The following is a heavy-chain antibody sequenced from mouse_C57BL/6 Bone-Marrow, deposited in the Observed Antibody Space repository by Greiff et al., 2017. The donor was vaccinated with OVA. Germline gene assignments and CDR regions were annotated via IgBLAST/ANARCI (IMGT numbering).Heavy chain of an antibody. J-gene: IGHJ2*01. V-gene: IGHV1-75*01. CDR1: GYTFTDYY. D-gene: IGHD1-1*01. Sequence: VKLVESGPELVKPGASVKISCKASGYTFTDYYINWVKQRPGQGLEWIGWIFPGSGSTYYNEKFKGKATLTVDKSSSTAYMLLSSLTSEDSAVYFCAREDLVTTVVAVDYWGQGTTLTVSS. CDR2: IFPGSGST. CDR3: AREDLVTTVVAVDY.